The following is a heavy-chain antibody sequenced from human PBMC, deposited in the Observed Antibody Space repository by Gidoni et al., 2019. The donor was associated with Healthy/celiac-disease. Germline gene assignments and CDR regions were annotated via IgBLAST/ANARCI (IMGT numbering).Heavy chain of an antibody. V-gene: IGHV4-39*01. J-gene: IGHJ6*04. CDR2: IYYSGST. CDR1: GGSISSSSYY. Sequence: QLQLQESGPGLVKPSETLSLTCTVPGGSISSSSYYWGWIRQPPGKGLEWIGSIYYSGSTYYNPSLKSRVTISVDTSKNQFSLKLSSVTAADTAVYYCARLAATVVTFLDVWGKGTTVTVSS. D-gene: IGHD4-17*01. CDR3: ARLAATVVTFLDV.